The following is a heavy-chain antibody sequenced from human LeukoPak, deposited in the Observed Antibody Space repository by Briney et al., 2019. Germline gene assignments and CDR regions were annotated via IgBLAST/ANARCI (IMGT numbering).Heavy chain of an antibody. J-gene: IGHJ4*02. CDR3: VRDNPRCCGVVPANIDDY. D-gene: IGHD2-15*01. Sequence: GGSLRLSCEASGFIFSRDSMNWVRQAPGKGLEWISYVSHDSGVRYYADSVRGRFTISRDNAKNSLHLQMHSLRAEDTAVYYCVRDNPRCCGVVPANIDDYWGQGTLVTVSS. V-gene: IGHV3-48*01. CDR1: GFIFSRDS. CDR2: VSHDSGVR.